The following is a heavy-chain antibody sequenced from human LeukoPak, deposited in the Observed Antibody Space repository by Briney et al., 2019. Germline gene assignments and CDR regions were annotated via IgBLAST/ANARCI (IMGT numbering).Heavy chain of an antibody. V-gene: IGHV1-18*01. J-gene: IGHJ3*02. D-gene: IGHD2-15*01. CDR1: GYTFTSYG. CDR3: ARDLDIGDAFDI. Sequence: ASVKVSCKASGYTFTSYGISWVRQAPRQGLEWMGWISAYNGNTNYAQKLQGRVTMTTDTSTSTAYMELRSLRSDDTAVYYCARDLDIGDAFDIWGQGTMVTVSS. CDR2: ISAYNGNT.